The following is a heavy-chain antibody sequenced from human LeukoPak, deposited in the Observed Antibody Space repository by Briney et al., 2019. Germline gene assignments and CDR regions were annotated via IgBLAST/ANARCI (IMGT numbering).Heavy chain of an antibody. V-gene: IGHV1-18*01. Sequence: ASVKVSCKASGYTFTSYGISWVRQAPGQGLEWMGWISAYNGNTNYAQKLQGRVTMTTDTSTSTAYTELRSLRSDDTAVYYCARVSIAVAGDYYYYYLDVWGKGTTVTVSS. CDR1: GYTFTSYG. D-gene: IGHD6-19*01. CDR3: ARVSIAVAGDYYYYYLDV. J-gene: IGHJ6*03. CDR2: ISAYNGNT.